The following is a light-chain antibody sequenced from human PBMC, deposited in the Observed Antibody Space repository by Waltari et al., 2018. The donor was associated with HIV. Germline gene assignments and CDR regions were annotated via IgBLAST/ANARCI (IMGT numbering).Light chain of an antibody. V-gene: IGLV2-14*03. J-gene: IGLJ3*02. CDR3: VSYATNNIPL. CDR1: SSDIGAYDY. Sequence: QSALTQPASVSGSPGQSITISCTGTSSDIGAYDYVSWYQQYPGKAPRLLLCDVSVRSAGISDRFSGAKSADTASASLTISKLQAEDEAHYYCVSYATNNIPLFGGGTKLTVL. CDR2: DVS.